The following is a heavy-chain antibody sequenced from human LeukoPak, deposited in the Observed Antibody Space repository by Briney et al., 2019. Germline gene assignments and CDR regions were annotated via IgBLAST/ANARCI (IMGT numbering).Heavy chain of an antibody. J-gene: IGHJ4*02. V-gene: IGHV3-74*03. Sequence: GGSLRLSCEASGSSLFGYWMHWVRQAPGKGLVWVSRINSAGTSTTYADSVKGRFSISRDNPSNTLYLEMNSLRVEDTAVYYCAKGFRLNDFSFESWGQGTLVTVSS. CDR2: INSAGTST. CDR3: AKGFRLNDFSFES. CDR1: GSSLFGYW. D-gene: IGHD2-21*02.